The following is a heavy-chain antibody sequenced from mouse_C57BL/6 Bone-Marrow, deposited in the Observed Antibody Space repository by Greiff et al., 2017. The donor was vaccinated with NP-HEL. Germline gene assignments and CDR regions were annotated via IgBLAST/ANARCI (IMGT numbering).Heavy chain of an antibody. J-gene: IGHJ1*03. CDR2: IHPNSGST. Sequence: VQLQQPGAELVKPGASVKLSCKASGYTFTSYWMHWVKQRPGQGLEWIGMIHPNSGSTNYNEKFKSKATLTVDKSSSTAYMQLSSLTSEDSAVYYCARGEIYDGYYVLYFDVWGTATTVTVSS. CDR3: ARGEIYDGYYVLYFDV. V-gene: IGHV1-64*01. CDR1: GYTFTSYW. D-gene: IGHD2-3*01.